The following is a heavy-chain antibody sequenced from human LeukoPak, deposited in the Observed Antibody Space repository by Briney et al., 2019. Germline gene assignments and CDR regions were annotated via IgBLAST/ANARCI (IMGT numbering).Heavy chain of an antibody. J-gene: IGHJ4*02. CDR3: ARFDCSSTSCDKDY. V-gene: IGHV1-69*13. Sequence: SVKVSCKASGGTFSSYAINWVRQAPGQGLEWMGGIIPIFGTANYAQKFQGRVTITADESMSTAYMELSSLRSEDTAVYYCARFDCSSTSCDKDYWGQGTLVIVSS. D-gene: IGHD2-2*01. CDR2: IIPIFGTA. CDR1: GGTFSSYA.